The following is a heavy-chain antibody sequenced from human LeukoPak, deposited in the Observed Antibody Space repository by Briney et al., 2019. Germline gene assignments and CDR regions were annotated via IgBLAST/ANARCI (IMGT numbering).Heavy chain of an antibody. V-gene: IGHV3-21*01. CDR3: AKGGSSGWNFFDY. J-gene: IGHJ4*02. Sequence: GGSLRLSCAASGFTFSTYNMNWVRQAPGKGLEWVSSITSSSSYIYYADSVKGRFTISRDNSKNTLYLHMNSLRPEDTAIYYCAKGGSSGWNFFDYWGQGTLVTVSS. CDR2: ITSSSSYI. CDR1: GFTFSTYN. D-gene: IGHD6-19*01.